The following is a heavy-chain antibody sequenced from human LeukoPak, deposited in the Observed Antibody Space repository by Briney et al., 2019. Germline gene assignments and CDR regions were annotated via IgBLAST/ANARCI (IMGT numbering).Heavy chain of an antibody. J-gene: IGHJ1*01. D-gene: IGHD2-21*02. CDR1: GFTFSSYG. Sequence: GRSLRLSCVASGFTFSSYGMHWVRQAPGKGLEWVAVIWYDGRNKYYGDSVKGRFTISRDNSKNTLYLQMNSLRAEDTAVYYCARGCGGDCYRYLQHWGQGTLVTVSS. CDR2: IWYDGRNK. V-gene: IGHV3-33*01. CDR3: ARGCGGDCYRYLQH.